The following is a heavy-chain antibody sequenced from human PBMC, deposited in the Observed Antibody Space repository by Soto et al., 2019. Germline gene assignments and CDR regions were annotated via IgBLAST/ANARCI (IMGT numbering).Heavy chain of an antibody. CDR1: GFSLSTSGVG. CDR3: AHRAGLQGNWNGGYFDF. CDR2: IYWDDDK. Sequence: QITLKESGPTRVKPTQTLTLTCTFSGFSLSTSGVGVGWIRQPPGKALERLALIYWDDDKRYSPSLKGRRTITKDTSKTQVVRKMTNMDPVDTATYYCAHRAGLQGNWNGGYFDFWGQGALVTVSS. D-gene: IGHD1-1*01. J-gene: IGHJ4*02. V-gene: IGHV2-5*02.